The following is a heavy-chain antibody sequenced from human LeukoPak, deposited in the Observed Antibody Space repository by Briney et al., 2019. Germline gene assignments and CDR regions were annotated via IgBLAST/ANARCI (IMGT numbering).Heavy chain of an antibody. D-gene: IGHD2-15*01. J-gene: IGHJ4*02. CDR3: ARTLRYCSGGSCYSLFDY. CDR2: IYYSGFT. Sequence: SETLSLTCTVSGGSIRRSSYYWGWIRQPPGKGLEWIGSIYYSGFTYYNPSRKSRVTISVDTSKNQFSLKLSSVTAADTAVYYCARTLRYCSGGSCYSLFDYWGQGTLVTVSS. CDR1: GGSIRRSSYY. V-gene: IGHV4-39*01.